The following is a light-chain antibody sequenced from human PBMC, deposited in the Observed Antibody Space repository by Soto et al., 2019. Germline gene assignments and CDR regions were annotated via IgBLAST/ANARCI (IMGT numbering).Light chain of an antibody. CDR2: GNS. CDR3: QSYDSSLSGWV. V-gene: IGLV1-40*01. J-gene: IGLJ3*02. CDR1: SSNIGAGYD. Sequence: QAVVTQPPSVSGAPGQRVTISCTGSSSNIGAGYDVHWYQQLPGTVPKLLIYGNSNRPSGVPDRFSGSKSGTSASLAITGLQADDEADYYCQSYDSSLSGWVFGGGTKLTVL.